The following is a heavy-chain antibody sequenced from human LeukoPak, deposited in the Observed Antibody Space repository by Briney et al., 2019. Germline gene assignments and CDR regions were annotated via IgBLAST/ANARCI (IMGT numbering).Heavy chain of an antibody. CDR2: IYYSGST. CDR3: AREPRGGGYSFDY. CDR1: GDSISSGGYY. D-gene: IGHD5-12*01. V-gene: IGHV4-31*03. Sequence: SETLSLTCTVSGDSISSGGYYWSWIRQHPGKGLEWIGYIYYSGSTFYNPSLESRVTISVDTSKNQFSLRLSSVTAADTAVYYCAREPRGGGYSFDYWGQGTLVTVSS. J-gene: IGHJ4*02.